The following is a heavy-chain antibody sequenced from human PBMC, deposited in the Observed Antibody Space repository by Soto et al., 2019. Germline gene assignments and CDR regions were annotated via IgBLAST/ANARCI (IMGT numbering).Heavy chain of an antibody. CDR1: GYTFTGYA. CDR2: INAGNGNT. D-gene: IGHD6-19*01. J-gene: IGHJ4*02. CDR3: ARAVAVPADFDF. Sequence: GASVMVSCKDSGYTFTGYAMHWVRQAPGQRIEWMGWINAGNGNTKYSQKFQGRVTITRDTSASTAYMVLSSLRSEHTAVYYCARAVAVPADFDFWGQGTLVTVSS. V-gene: IGHV1-3*01.